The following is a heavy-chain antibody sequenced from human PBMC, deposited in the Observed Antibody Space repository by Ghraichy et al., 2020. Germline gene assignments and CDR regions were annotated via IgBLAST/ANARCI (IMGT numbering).Heavy chain of an antibody. CDR1: GFTFSTYS. Sequence: GSLNISCAASGFTFSTYSMNWVRQAPGKGLEWVSYISSSSSTIYYADSVKGRFTISRDNAKNSLYLQMNSLRDDDTAVYYCARAGWELWGQGTLVTVSS. J-gene: IGHJ4*02. CDR2: ISSSSSTI. V-gene: IGHV3-48*02. D-gene: IGHD1-26*01. CDR3: ARAGWEL.